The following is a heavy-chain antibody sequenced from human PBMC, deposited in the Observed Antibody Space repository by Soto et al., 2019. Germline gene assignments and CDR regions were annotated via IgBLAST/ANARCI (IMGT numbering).Heavy chain of an antibody. Sequence: ASVKVSCKASGCTFTGYYMHWVRQARGQGLEWIGWIVASSGNTNYAQKFQDRVTITRDTSTSTAYMELSSLRSEDTAVYYCAADLGAAGTFDYRGQGTLVTVSS. J-gene: IGHJ4*02. D-gene: IGHD6-13*01. CDR3: AADLGAAGTFDY. CDR2: IVASSGNT. CDR1: GCTFTGYY. V-gene: IGHV1-58*02.